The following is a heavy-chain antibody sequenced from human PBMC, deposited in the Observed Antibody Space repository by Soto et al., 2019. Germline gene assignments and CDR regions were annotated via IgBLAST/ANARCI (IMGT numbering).Heavy chain of an antibody. CDR1: GFTFSSYG. CDR2: IWYDGSNK. V-gene: IGHV3-33*01. D-gene: IGHD3-10*01. CDR3: ACLLITSPFDY. J-gene: IGHJ4*02. Sequence: PGGSLRLSCAASGFTFSSYGMHWVRQAPGKGLEWVAVIWYDGSNKYYADSVKGRFTISRDNSKNTLYLQMNSLRAEDTAVYYCACLLITSPFDYWGQGTLVTVSS.